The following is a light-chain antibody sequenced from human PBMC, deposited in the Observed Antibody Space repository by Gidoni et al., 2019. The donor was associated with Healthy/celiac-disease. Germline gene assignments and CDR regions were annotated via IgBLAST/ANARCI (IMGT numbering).Light chain of an antibody. CDR3: QSADSIGTSLV. J-gene: IGLJ3*02. Sequence: SYELTQPPSVAVSPGQTARITCSGDALPTQYAYWYQQQPGQAPVLVIYTDSERPSGIPERFSGSSSGTTVTLTISGVQAEDDADYYCQSADSIGTSLVFGGGTKLTVL. CDR1: ALPTQY. CDR2: TDS. V-gene: IGLV3-25*02.